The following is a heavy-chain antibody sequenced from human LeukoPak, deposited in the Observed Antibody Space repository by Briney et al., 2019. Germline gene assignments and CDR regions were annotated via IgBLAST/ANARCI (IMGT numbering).Heavy chain of an antibody. CDR1: GYTFTSYD. CDR2: MNPNSGNT. CDR3: ARGYPRQLSFGVP. V-gene: IGHV1-8*01. Sequence: ASVKVSCKASGYTFTSYDINWVRQAPGQGLEWMGWMNPNSGNTGYAQKFQGRVTMTRNTSISTAYMELSSLRSEDTAVYYCARGYPRQLSFGVPWGQGTLVTVSS. J-gene: IGHJ5*02. D-gene: IGHD3-16*01.